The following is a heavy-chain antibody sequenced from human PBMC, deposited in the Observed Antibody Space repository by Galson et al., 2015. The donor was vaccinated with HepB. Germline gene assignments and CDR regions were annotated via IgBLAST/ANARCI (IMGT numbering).Heavy chain of an antibody. CDR2: IWYDGSNK. V-gene: IGHV3-33*06. Sequence: SLRLSCAASGFTFSSYGMHWVRQAPGKGLEWVAVIWYDGSNKYYADSVKGRFTISRDNSKNTLYLQMNSLRAEDTAVYYCAKDQCPFGGSYCWGDYWGQGTLVTVSS. CDR1: GFTFSSYG. J-gene: IGHJ4*02. D-gene: IGHD1-26*01. CDR3: AKDQCPFGGSYCWGDY.